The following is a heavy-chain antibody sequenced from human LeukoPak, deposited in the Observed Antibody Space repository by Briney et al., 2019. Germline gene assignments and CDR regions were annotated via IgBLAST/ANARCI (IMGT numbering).Heavy chain of an antibody. CDR3: AGLKYCSSSSCYYYYGMDV. D-gene: IGHD2-2*01. J-gene: IGHJ6*02. Sequence: PSETLSLTCTVSGGSISSGGYYWSWIRQHPGKGLEWIGYIYYSGSTYYNPSLKSRVTISVDTSKNQFSLKLSSVTAADTAVYYCAGLKYCSSSSCYYYYGMDVWGQGTTVTVSS. CDR2: IYYSGST. V-gene: IGHV4-31*03. CDR1: GGSISSGGYY.